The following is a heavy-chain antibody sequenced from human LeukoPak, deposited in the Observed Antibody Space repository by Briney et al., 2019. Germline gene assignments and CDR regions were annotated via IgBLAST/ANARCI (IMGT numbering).Heavy chain of an antibody. CDR3: ARALYLNWFDP. Sequence: PGGSLRLSCAASGFTFSSYWMSWVRQAPGKGLEWVANIKQDGSEKYYVDSVKGRFTISRDNAKNSLYLLMNSLRAEDTAVYYCARALYLNWFDPWGQGTLVTVSS. D-gene: IGHD2-8*01. CDR2: IKQDGSEK. J-gene: IGHJ5*02. V-gene: IGHV3-7*01. CDR1: GFTFSSYW.